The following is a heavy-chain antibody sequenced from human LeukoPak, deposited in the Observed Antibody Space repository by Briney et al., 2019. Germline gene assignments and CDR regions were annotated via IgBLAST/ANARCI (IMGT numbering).Heavy chain of an antibody. J-gene: IGHJ4*02. D-gene: IGHD1-26*01. CDR2: MNPNSGNT. CDR3: ARGPVGAKAIDY. Sequence: ASVKVSCKASGYTFTSYGINWVRQATGQGLEWMGWMNPNSGNTGYAQKFQGRVTMTRNTSISTAYMELSSLRSEDTAVYYCARGPVGAKAIDYWGQGTLVTVSS. V-gene: IGHV1-8*01. CDR1: GYTFTSYG.